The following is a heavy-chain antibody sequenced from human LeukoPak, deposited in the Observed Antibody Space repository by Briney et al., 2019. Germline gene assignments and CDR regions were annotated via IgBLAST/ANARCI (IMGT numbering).Heavy chain of an antibody. CDR2: IYGGGTP. CDR3: ARRAGGYSHPYDY. D-gene: IGHD4-23*01. Sequence: GGSLRLSCALSGFTVSGIYMSGVPQAPGEGLGCVSLIYGGGTPYHAAPVKGRFTTSQDNSKNTLYLQMNSLGAEDTAVYYCARRAGGYSHPYDYWGQGILVTVSS. CDR1: GFTVSGIY. V-gene: IGHV3-53*01. J-gene: IGHJ4*02.